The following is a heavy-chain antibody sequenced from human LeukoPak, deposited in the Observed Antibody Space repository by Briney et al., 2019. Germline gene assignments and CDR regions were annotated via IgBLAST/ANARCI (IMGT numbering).Heavy chain of an antibody. V-gene: IGHV1-8*01. CDR3: ARVLGWYYYYYMDV. CDR2: MNPNSGNT. J-gene: IGHJ6*03. D-gene: IGHD3-3*02. Sequence: GASVKVSCKASGYTFTSYDINWVRQATGQGLEWMGWMNPNSGNTGYAQKFQGRVTMTRNTSISTAYMELRSLRADDTPACYCARVLGWYYYYYMDVWGKGTTVTVSS. CDR1: GYTFTSYD.